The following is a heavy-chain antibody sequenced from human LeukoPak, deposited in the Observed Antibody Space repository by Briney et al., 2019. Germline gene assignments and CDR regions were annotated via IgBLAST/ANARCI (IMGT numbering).Heavy chain of an antibody. D-gene: IGHD2-2*01. CDR2: INPNSGGT. J-gene: IGHJ4*02. CDR3: ARERPYIVVVPAAIFDY. V-gene: IGHV1-2*02. CDR1: GYTFTSYD. Sequence: ASVKVSCKASGYTFTSYDINWVRQAPGQGLEWMGWINPNSGGTNYAQKFQGRVTMTRDTSISTAYMEPSRLRSDDTAVYYCARERPYIVVVPAAIFDYWGQGTLVTVSS.